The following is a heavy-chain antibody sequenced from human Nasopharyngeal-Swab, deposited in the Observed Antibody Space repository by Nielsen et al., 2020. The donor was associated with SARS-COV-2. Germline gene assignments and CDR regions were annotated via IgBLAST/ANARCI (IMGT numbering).Heavy chain of an antibody. CDR2: ISAYNGNT. D-gene: IGHD6-19*01. CDR3: AKDFHPLLIAVAATRGRYFDY. V-gene: IGHV1-18*01. J-gene: IGHJ4*02. Sequence: WVRQAPGQGLEWMGWISAYNGNTNYAQKLQGRVTMTTDTSTSTAYMELRSLRSDDTAVYYCAKDFHPLLIAVAATRGRYFDYWGQGTLVTVSS.